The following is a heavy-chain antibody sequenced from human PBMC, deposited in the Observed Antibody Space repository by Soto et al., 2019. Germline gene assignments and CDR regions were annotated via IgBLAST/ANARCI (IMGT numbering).Heavy chain of an antibody. V-gene: IGHV4-34*01. Sequence: SETLSLTCSIYSGSFSGYYWSWIRQPPGKGLEWIGEISQSGNTTYSASLKSRVSISIDTSKKHFSPSLASVSAADTAVYYCARAPKVSGSSQTRPDFWGQGTLVTVSS. CDR3: ARAPKVSGSSQTRPDF. CDR1: SGSFSGYY. CDR2: ISQSGNT. D-gene: IGHD6-6*01. J-gene: IGHJ4*02.